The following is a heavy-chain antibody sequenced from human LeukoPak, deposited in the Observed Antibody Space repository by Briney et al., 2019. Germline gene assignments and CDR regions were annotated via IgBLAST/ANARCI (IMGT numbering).Heavy chain of an antibody. J-gene: IGHJ4*02. CDR1: GGSISSGGYY. D-gene: IGHD2-2*01. CDR2: IYYSGST. V-gene: IGHV4-31*03. CDR3: ARVPDCSSTSCYFLDY. Sequence: SETLSLTCTVSGGSISSGGYYWSWIRQHPGKGLEWIGYIYYSGSTYYNPSLKSRVTISVDTSKNQFSLKLSSVTAADTAVYYCARVPDCSSTSCYFLDYWGQGTLVTVSS.